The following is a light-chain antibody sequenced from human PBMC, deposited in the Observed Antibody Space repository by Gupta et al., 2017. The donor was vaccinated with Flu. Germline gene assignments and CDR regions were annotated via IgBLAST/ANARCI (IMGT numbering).Light chain of an antibody. CDR1: SSDVGSYNL. Sequence: SSDVGSYNLVSWYQQHPGKAPKLMMYEVSKRPSGVSNRFSGSKSGNTASLTISGLQAEDEADYYCCSYAGSSISWVFGGGTKLTVL. V-gene: IGLV2-23*02. CDR3: CSYAGSSISWV. CDR2: EVS. J-gene: IGLJ3*02.